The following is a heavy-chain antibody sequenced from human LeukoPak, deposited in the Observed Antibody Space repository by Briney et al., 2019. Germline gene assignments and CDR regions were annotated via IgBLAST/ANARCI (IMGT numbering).Heavy chain of an antibody. CDR2: ISGSAGGT. CDR1: GFTFDDYG. Sequence: GGSLRLSCAASGFTFDDYGMSWVRQAPGKGLEWVSGISGSAGGTNYADSVKGRFTISRDNSMNTMYLQMNSLRAEDTAVYFCAKRGIVIRGLLIIGFHKEAYYFDSWGQGILVTVSS. J-gene: IGHJ4*02. V-gene: IGHV3-23*01. CDR3: AKRGIVIRGLLIIGFHKEAYYFDS. D-gene: IGHD3-10*01.